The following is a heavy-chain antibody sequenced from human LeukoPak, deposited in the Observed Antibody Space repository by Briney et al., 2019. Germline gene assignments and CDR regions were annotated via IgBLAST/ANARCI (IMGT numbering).Heavy chain of an antibody. CDR1: GYTFTSYA. V-gene: IGHV1-3*01. J-gene: IGHJ5*02. Sequence: ASVKVSCKASGYTFTSYAMNWVRQAPGQRLEWMGWINAGNGNTKYSQKFQGRVTITSDTSASTAYMELSSLRSEDTAVYYCARGPGYSSGFNWFDPWGQGTLVTVSS. CDR2: INAGNGNT. D-gene: IGHD6-19*01. CDR3: ARGPGYSSGFNWFDP.